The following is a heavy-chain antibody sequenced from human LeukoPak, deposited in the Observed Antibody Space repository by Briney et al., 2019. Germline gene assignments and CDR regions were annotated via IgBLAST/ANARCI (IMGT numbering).Heavy chain of an antibody. D-gene: IGHD3-9*01. V-gene: IGHV1-18*01. J-gene: IGHJ5*02. Sequence: ASVKVSCKASGYTFNNYGISWVRQAPGQGLEWMGWVTSYNGDTNYAQKFHGRVTMTTDTSTSTAYMELRSLRFDDTAIYYCAKDWHILTGRNCFDPWGQGTLVAVSS. CDR3: AKDWHILTGRNCFDP. CDR2: VTSYNGDT. CDR1: GYTFNNYG.